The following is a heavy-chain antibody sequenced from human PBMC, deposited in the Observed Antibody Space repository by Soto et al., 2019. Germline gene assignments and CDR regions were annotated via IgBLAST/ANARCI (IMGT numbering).Heavy chain of an antibody. V-gene: IGHV3-33*01. CDR3: AREMGSGSYYKSHYYYFMDV. D-gene: IGHD3-10*01. J-gene: IGHJ6*03. CDR2: IWYDGSNK. Sequence: QVQLVESGGGVVQPGRSLRLSCAASGFTFSSYGMHWVRQAPGKGLEWVAVIWYDGSNKYYADSVKGRFTISRDNSKSTLYLQMNSLRAEDTAVYFCAREMGSGSYYKSHYYYFMDVWGKGTTVTVSS. CDR1: GFTFSSYG.